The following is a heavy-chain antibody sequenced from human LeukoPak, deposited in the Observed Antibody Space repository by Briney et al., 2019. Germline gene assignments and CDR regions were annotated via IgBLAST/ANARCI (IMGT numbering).Heavy chain of an antibody. D-gene: IGHD2-2*01. CDR1: GFTFSPYA. CDR3: GRDGCTSCSYYYFYGVDV. CDR2: LSFDGSKE. Sequence: GGSLRLSCAASGFTFSPYAMHWVRQAPGKGLEWVAALSFDGSKEYYADSVKGRFTISRDNSKNTLYLHMNSLRAEDTAVYYCGRDGCTSCSYYYFYGVDVWGQGTTVTVSS. J-gene: IGHJ6*02. V-gene: IGHV3-30*04.